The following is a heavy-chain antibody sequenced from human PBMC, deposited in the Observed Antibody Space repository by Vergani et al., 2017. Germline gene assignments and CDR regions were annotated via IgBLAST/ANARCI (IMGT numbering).Heavy chain of an antibody. J-gene: IGHJ4*02. CDR3: AREEGYCSGGSSYWGKGDY. CDR2: IIPIFGTA. Sequence: QVQLVQSGAEVKKPGSSVKVSCKASGGTFSSYAISWVRQAPGQGLEWIGGIIPIFGTANYAQKFQGRVTITADESTSTAYMELSSLRSEDTAVYYWAREEGYCSGGSSYWGKGDYWGQGTLVTVSS. V-gene: IGHV1-69*12. D-gene: IGHD2-15*01. CDR1: GGTFSSYA.